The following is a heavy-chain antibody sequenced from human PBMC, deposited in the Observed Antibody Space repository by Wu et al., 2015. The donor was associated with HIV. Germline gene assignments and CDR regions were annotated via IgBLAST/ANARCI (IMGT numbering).Heavy chain of an antibody. D-gene: IGHD2-2*01. CDR1: GYTFTSYG. CDR2: ISAYNGDT. J-gene: IGHJ6*02. V-gene: IGHV1-18*01. Sequence: QVQLVQSGAEVKKPGASVRVSCKASGYTFTSYGISWVRQAPGQGLEWMGWISAYNGDTNYAQKLQGRVTMTTDTSTSTAYMELRSLRSDDTAVYYCARDWGYCSSTSCEYSRYYYYGMDVWGQGTTVTVSS. CDR3: ARDWGYCSSTSCEYSRYYYYGMDV.